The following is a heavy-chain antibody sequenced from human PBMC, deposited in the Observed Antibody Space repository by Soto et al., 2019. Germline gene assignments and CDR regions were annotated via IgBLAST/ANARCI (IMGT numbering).Heavy chain of an antibody. V-gene: IGHV1-69*13. Sequence: ASVKVSCKASGGTFSNHAINWVRQAPGQGLEWMGRIIPIFTTTNYAQKFQGRVTITADGSTITAYMELSSLKYDDTAIYYCAREVAADGTFREDVFDIWGQGTMVTVSS. D-gene: IGHD6-13*01. CDR3: AREVAADGTFREDVFDI. J-gene: IGHJ3*02. CDR1: GGTFSNHA. CDR2: IIPIFTTT.